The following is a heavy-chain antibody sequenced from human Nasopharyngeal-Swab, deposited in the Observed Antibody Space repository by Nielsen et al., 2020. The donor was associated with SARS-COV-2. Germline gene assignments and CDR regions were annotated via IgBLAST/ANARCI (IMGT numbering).Heavy chain of an antibody. CDR1: GFAFSSYG. CDR3: ARENDYADEYYFDY. V-gene: IGHV3-33*01. CDR2: IWYDGSTK. J-gene: IGHJ4*02. D-gene: IGHD4-17*01. Sequence: GESLKISCAASGFAFSSYGMHWVRQAPGKGLEWVAVIWYDGSTKYYADSVKGRFTISRDNSKNTLYLQMNSLRAEDTAVYYCARENDYADEYYFDYWGQGTLVTVSS.